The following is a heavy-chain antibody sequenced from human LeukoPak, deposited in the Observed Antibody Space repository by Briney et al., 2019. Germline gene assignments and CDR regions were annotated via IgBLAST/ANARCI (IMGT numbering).Heavy chain of an antibody. Sequence: GGSLRLSCAASGFTFSNFALSWVRQAPGKGLEWVSAISGRGRGGSTNYADSVKGRFTISRDNSKNTLYLQMNSLKTEDTAVYYCTTGQKRGYSGYDLGKDYYYYYMDVWGKGTTVTVSS. CDR1: GFTFSNFA. D-gene: IGHD5-12*01. CDR2: ISGRGRGGST. V-gene: IGHV3-23*01. CDR3: TTGQKRGYSGYDLGKDYYYYYMDV. J-gene: IGHJ6*03.